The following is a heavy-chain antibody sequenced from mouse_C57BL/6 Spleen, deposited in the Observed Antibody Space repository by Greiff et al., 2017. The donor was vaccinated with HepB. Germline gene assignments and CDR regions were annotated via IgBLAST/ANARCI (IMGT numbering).Heavy chain of an antibody. CDR1: GYTFTEYT. CDR2: FYPGSGSI. Sequence: VQLQQSGAELVKPGASVKLSCKASGYTFTEYTIHWVKQRSGQGLEWIGWFYPGSGSIKYNEKFKDKATLTADKSSSTVYMELSRLISEDSAVYFCARHGVGYDYRLYYFDYWGQGTTLTVSS. CDR3: ARHGVGYDYRLYYFDY. V-gene: IGHV1-62-2*01. D-gene: IGHD2-4*01. J-gene: IGHJ2*01.